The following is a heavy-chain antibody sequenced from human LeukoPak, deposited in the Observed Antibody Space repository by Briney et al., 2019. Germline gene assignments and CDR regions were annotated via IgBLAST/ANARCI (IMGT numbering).Heavy chain of an antibody. CDR2: ISSSSSYI. Sequence: GSLRLSCAASGFTFSSYSMNWVRQAPGKGLEWVSSISSSSSYIYYADSVKGRFTISRDNAKNSLYLQMNSLRAEDTAVYYCASSSIAAAGPFDYWGQGTLVTVSS. D-gene: IGHD6-13*01. V-gene: IGHV3-21*01. J-gene: IGHJ4*02. CDR3: ASSSIAAAGPFDY. CDR1: GFTFSSYS.